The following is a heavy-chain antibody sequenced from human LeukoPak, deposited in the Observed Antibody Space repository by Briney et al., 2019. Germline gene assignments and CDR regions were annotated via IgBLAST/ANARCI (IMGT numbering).Heavy chain of an antibody. CDR3: AREYSSSDSGGYFDY. D-gene: IGHD5-12*01. CDR2: INPNSGRT. CDR1: GYTFTGYY. Sequence: ASVKVSCKASGYTFTGYYMHWVRQAPGQGLEWMGWINPNSGRTNYAQKFQGRVTMTRDTSISTAYMELSRLRSDDTAVYYCAREYSSSDSGGYFDYWGQGTLVTVSS. V-gene: IGHV1-2*02. J-gene: IGHJ4*02.